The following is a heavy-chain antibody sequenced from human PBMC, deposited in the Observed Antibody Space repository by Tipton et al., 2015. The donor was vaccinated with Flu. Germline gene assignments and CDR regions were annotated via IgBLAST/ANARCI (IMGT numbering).Heavy chain of an antibody. D-gene: IGHD2-15*01. CDR2: ISYDGSNK. Sequence: SLRLSCVASGFSFITHGMHWVRQAPGKGLEWVAVISYDGSNKYYADSVKGRFTISRDNSKNTLFLQMNTLRPEDTAVYYCAKDRAPMVVAEDAFDFWGQGTMVTVSS. J-gene: IGHJ3*01. CDR1: GFSFITHG. V-gene: IGHV3-30*18. CDR3: AKDRAPMVVAEDAFDF.